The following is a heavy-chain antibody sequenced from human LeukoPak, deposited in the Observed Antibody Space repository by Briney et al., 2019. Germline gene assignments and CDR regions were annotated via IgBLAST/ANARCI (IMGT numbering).Heavy chain of an antibody. Sequence: SETLSLTCAVYGGSFSGYYWSWIRQPPGKGLEWIGNIYYSGSTYYNPSLRSRVTISVDTSKNQFSLKLSSVTAADTAVYYCARGYCSSTSCYVSRSEYYFDYWGQGTLVTVSS. V-gene: IGHV4-34*01. CDR1: GGSFSGYY. D-gene: IGHD2-2*01. CDR3: ARGYCSSTSCYVSRSEYYFDY. J-gene: IGHJ4*02. CDR2: IYYSGST.